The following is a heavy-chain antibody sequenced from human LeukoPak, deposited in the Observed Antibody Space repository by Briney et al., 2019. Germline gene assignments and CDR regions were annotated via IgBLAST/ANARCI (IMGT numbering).Heavy chain of an antibody. V-gene: IGHV3-48*04. CDR2: ISSSSSTI. J-gene: IGHJ3*02. Sequence: PGGSLRLSCAASGFTFSSYSMNWVRQAPGKGLEWVSYISSSSSTIYYADSVKGRFTISRDNSKNSLYLQMNSLRTEDTALYYCAKARSGGSPTWDDAFDIWGQGTMVTVSS. CDR3: AKARSGGSPTWDDAFDI. D-gene: IGHD2-15*01. CDR1: GFTFSSYS.